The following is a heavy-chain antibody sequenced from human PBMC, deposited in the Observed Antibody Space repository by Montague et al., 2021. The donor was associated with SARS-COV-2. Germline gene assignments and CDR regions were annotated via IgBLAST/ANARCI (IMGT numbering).Heavy chain of an antibody. CDR1: GGSISSGSYY. CDR3: ARADFWSGYFYFDY. J-gene: IGHJ4*02. D-gene: IGHD3-3*01. Sequence: TLSLTCTVSGGSISSGSYYWSWIRQPAGKGLEWIGRIYTSGSTNYNPSLKSRVTISVDTSKNQFSLKLSPVTAADTAVYYCARADFWSGYFYFDYWGQGTLVTVSS. CDR2: IYTSGST. V-gene: IGHV4-61*02.